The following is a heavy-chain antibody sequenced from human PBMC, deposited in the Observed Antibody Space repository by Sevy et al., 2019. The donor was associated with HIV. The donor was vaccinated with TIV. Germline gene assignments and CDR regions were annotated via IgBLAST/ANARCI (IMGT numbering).Heavy chain of an antibody. CDR3: ARCGGRTDWGMDV. V-gene: IGHV4-59*01. Sequence: SETLSLTCTVSGGSMSSYYWSWIRQPPGKGLEWIGYISYSGSTNDNPPLRSRVTISIDTSKNQFSLRLSSVSAADTAVYYCARCGGRTDWGMDVWGPGTTVTVSS. CDR1: GGSMSSYY. J-gene: IGHJ6*02. CDR2: ISYSGST. D-gene: IGHD1-1*01.